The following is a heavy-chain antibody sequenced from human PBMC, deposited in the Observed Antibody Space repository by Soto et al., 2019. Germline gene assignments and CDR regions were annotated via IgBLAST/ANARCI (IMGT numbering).Heavy chain of an antibody. Sequence: ASVKVSCKASGYTFTSYGISWVRQAPGQGLEWMGWISAYNGNTNYAQKLQGRVTMTTDTSTSTAYMELRSLRAEDTAVYYCARDRLPPAYSNYHPEYYGMDVWGQGTTVTVSS. D-gene: IGHD4-4*01. CDR1: GYTFTSYG. J-gene: IGHJ6*02. CDR2: ISAYNGNT. CDR3: ARDRLPPAYSNYHPEYYGMDV. V-gene: IGHV1-18*01.